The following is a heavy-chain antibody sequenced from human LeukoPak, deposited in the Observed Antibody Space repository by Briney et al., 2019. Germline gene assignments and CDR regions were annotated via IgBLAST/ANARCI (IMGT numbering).Heavy chain of an antibody. D-gene: IGHD3-16*01. V-gene: IGHV3-73*01. CDR3: TVPQSGGNWFDP. CDR2: IRGKGFSDPP. J-gene: IGHJ5*02. Sequence: GGSLRLSCAASRFTFSDSAIHWVRQASGKGLEWVGRIRGKGFSDPPAYAASVKDRFTISRDDSESTAYLQMNSLKAEDTAVYYCTVPQSGGNWFDPWGPGTQVTVSS. CDR1: RFTFSDSA.